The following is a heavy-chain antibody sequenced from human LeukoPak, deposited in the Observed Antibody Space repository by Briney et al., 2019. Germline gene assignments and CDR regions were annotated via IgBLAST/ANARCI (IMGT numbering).Heavy chain of an antibody. D-gene: IGHD2-15*01. Sequence: NPSETLSLTCAVYGGSFSGYYWSWIRQPPGKGLEWIGEINHSGSTNYNPSLESRVTISVDTSKNQFSLKLSSVTAADTAVYYCARGLSDIVVVVAATNFDYWGQGTLVTVSS. J-gene: IGHJ4*02. CDR2: INHSGST. CDR1: GGSFSGYY. V-gene: IGHV4-34*01. CDR3: ARGLSDIVVVVAATNFDY.